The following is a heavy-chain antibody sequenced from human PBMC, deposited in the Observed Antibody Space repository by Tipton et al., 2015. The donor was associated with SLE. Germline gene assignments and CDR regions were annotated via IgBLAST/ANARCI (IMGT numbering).Heavy chain of an antibody. CDR1: GGSFSGYY. CDR2: INHSGST. Sequence: TLSLTCAVYGGSFSGYYWSWIRQPPGKGLEWIGEINHSGSTNYNPSLKSRVTISVDTSKNQFSLKLSSVTAADTAVYYCARRGSGSYDIWGQGTMVTASS. CDR3: ARRGSGSYDI. J-gene: IGHJ3*02. V-gene: IGHV4-34*01. D-gene: IGHD3-10*01.